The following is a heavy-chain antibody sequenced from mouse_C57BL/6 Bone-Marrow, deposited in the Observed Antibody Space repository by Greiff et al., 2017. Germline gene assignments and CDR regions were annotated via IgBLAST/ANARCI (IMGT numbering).Heavy chain of an antibody. CDR2: LDPSDSYT. CDR1: GYTFTSYW. V-gene: IGHV1-59*01. Sequence: QVQLQQPGAELVRPGTSVKLSCKASGYTFTSYWLHWVKQRPGQGLEWIGVLDPSDSYTNYNQKFKGKATLTVDTSSSTAYMQLSSLTSDDSAVYYCARNPITTVVAPHFDVWGTGTTGTVSS. CDR3: ARNPITTVVAPHFDV. J-gene: IGHJ1*03. D-gene: IGHD1-1*01.